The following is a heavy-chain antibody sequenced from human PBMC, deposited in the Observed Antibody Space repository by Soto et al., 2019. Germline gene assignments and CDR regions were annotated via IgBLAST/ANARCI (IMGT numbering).Heavy chain of an antibody. CDR1: GYSFTRYG. CDR3: ARMGDVPYYYYGLDV. CDR2: ISGYNANT. D-gene: IGHD3-16*01. J-gene: IGHJ6*02. Sequence: QVQLVQSGAEVKKPGASVKVSCKASGYSFTRYGISWVRQAPGQELEGMGWISGYNANTNYPENLQGRVTMTTDTSTSTAYMEVRNLISDDTAVYYCARMGDVPYYYYGLDVWGQGTTVTVSS. V-gene: IGHV1-18*01.